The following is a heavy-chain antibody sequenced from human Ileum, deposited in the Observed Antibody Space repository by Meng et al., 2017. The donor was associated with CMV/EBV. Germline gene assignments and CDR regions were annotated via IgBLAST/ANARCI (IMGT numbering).Heavy chain of an antibody. V-gene: IGHV4-39*07. D-gene: IGHD3-3*01. J-gene: IGHJ4*02. CDR1: GGSTTSSTYY. CDR2: VYYSGTT. CDR3: ARNVGFYSSQIAY. Sequence: QLQPQGSGPGPVKPSETLSLTCTASGGSTTSSTYYWGWIRQPPGKGLEWIGSVYYSGTTYYNPSLKSRVNMSIDTSKNRFSLKLSSATAADTAVYYCARNVGFYSSQIAYWGQGALVTVSS.